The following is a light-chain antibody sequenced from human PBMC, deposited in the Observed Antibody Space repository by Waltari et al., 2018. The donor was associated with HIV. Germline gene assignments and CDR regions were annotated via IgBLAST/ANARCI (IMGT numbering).Light chain of an antibody. V-gene: IGLV1-47*01. Sequence: QSVLTQPPSASGAPGQRVTISCSGSSANIGNTVYWYQQLPGTAPKVLIYRDNQRPSGGPDRFSGSRSGTSSSLDVSGLRSEDEANYICAAWDYILSGWVFGGGTKLTVL. CDR3: AAWDYILSGWV. CDR2: RDN. CDR1: SANIGNT. J-gene: IGLJ3*02.